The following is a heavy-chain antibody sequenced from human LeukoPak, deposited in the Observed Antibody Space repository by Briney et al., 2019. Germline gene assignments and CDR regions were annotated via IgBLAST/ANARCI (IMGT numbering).Heavy chain of an antibody. Sequence: ASVKVSCKASGYTFTSYDINWVRQVTGQGLEWMGWMNPNSGNTGYAQKFQGRVTMTRNTSISTAYMELSSLRSEDTAVYYCARGLDPNWEDYFDYWGQGTLVTVSS. J-gene: IGHJ4*02. CDR3: ARGLDPNWEDYFDY. D-gene: IGHD7-27*01. V-gene: IGHV1-8*01. CDR2: MNPNSGNT. CDR1: GYTFTSYD.